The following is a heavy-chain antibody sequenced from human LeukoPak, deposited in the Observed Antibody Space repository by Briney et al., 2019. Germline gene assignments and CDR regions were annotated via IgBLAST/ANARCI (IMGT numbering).Heavy chain of an antibody. J-gene: IGHJ4*02. V-gene: IGHV4-38-2*02. CDR2: VHHSGST. Sequence: NPSETLSLTCTVSGYSISSTYYWGWIRQPPGKGLEWIGSVHHSGSTYYNPSLKSRVTISVDTSKSQFSMNLRSVTAADTAVYYCATCVRGTTDFDYWGLGTLVTVSS. CDR1: GYSISSTYY. D-gene: IGHD1-1*01. CDR3: ATCVRGTTDFDY.